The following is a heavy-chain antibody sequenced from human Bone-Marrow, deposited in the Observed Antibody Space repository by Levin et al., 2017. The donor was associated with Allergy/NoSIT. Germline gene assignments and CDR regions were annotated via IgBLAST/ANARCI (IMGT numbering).Heavy chain of an antibody. V-gene: IGHV4-31*03. J-gene: IGHJ6*03. Sequence: PSQTLSLTCTVSGGSISGGDYYWNWIRQHPGKGLEWIGFIFYSGSSDYNPSLKSRVSISVDTSKNQFTLTLTSVTAADTAVYYCARETYCRGPKCPRATRYYYYIDVWGKGTTVTVSS. CDR3: ARETYCRGPKCPRATRYYYYIDV. D-gene: IGHD2-21*01. CDR2: IFYSGSS. CDR1: GGSISGGDYY.